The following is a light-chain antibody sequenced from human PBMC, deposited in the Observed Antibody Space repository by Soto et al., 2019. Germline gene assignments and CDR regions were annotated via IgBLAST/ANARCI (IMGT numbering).Light chain of an antibody. CDR3: GAWDDSLSGVV. Sequence: QSVLTQPPSASGTPGQRVTISCSGSSSNIGGNTVNCYQQLPGTAPKLLIYCNNQRPSGVPDRCSGSKSGTSASLATSGRQSEDEDDYYCGAWDDSLSGVVFGGGTKLTVL. V-gene: IGLV1-44*01. CDR2: CNN. J-gene: IGLJ3*02. CDR1: SSNIGGNT.